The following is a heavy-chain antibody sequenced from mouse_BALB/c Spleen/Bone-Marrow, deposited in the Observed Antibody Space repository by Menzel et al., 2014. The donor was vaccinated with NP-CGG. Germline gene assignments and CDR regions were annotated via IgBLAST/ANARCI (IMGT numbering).Heavy chain of an antibody. V-gene: IGHV5-17*02. D-gene: IGHD2-14*01. CDR3: ARDVPLYDVGYFDY. J-gene: IGHJ2*01. Sequence: VQLKESGGGLVQPGGSRKLSCAASGFTFSSFGMHWVRQAPEKGLEWVAYISSGSSTIYYADTVKGRFTISRDNPKNTLFLQMTSLRSEDTAMYYCARDVPLYDVGYFDYWGQGTTLTVSS. CDR2: ISSGSSTI. CDR1: GFTFSSFG.